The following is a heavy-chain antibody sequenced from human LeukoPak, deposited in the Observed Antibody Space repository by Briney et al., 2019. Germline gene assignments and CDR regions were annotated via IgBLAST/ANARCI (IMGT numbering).Heavy chain of an antibody. V-gene: IGHV4-59*11. J-gene: IGHJ6*03. CDR3: ARGRAGRGYSYVIYYYYYMDV. Sequence: PSETLSLTCSVSGASISTHYWSWIRQPPGKGLEWIGYIYFSGTTNYNPSLRGRVTISLGTSKSQFSLKLSSVTAADTAVYYCARGRAGRGYSYVIYYYYYMDVWGKGTTVTVSS. D-gene: IGHD5-18*01. CDR2: IYFSGTT. CDR1: GASISTHY.